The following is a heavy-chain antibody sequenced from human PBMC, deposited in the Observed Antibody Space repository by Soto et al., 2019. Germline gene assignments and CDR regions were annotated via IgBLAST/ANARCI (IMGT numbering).Heavy chain of an antibody. CDR3: AREIYGDDYYYYGMDV. J-gene: IGHJ6*02. CDR2: ISSSSSTI. CDR1: GFTFSSYS. D-gene: IGHD4-17*01. Sequence: PGGSLRLSCAASGFTFSSYSMNWVRQAPGKGLEWVSYISSSSSTIYYADSVKGRFTISRDNAKNSLYLQMNSLRDEDTAVYYCAREIYGDDYYYYGMDVWGQGTTVTVSS. V-gene: IGHV3-48*02.